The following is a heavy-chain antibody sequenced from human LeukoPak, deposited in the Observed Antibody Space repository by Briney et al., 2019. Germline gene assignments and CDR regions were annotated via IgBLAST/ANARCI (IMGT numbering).Heavy chain of an antibody. CDR1: GGTFSSYA. Sequence: ASVKVSCKASGGTFSSYAISWVRQAPGQGLEWMGGIIPIFGTANYAQKFQGRVTITADKSTSTAYMELSSLRSEDTAVYYCARSLSSGYSYDYYYYGMDVWGQGTTVTVSS. J-gene: IGHJ6*02. CDR3: ARSLSSGYSYDYYYYGMDV. CDR2: IIPIFGTA. V-gene: IGHV1-69*06. D-gene: IGHD5-18*01.